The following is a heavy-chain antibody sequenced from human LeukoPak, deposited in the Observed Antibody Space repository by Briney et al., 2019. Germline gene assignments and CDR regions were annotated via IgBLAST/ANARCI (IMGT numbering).Heavy chain of an antibody. V-gene: IGHV4-31*03. CDR2: IYYSGST. Sequence: PSETLSLTCTVSGGSISSGGYYWSWIRQHPGQGLEWIGYIYYSGSTYYNPSLKSRVTISVDTSKNQFSLKLSSVTAADTAVYYCARVNYYYDSSGYSNWFDPWGQGTLVTVSS. CDR1: GGSISSGGYY. D-gene: IGHD3-22*01. J-gene: IGHJ5*02. CDR3: ARVNYYYDSSGYSNWFDP.